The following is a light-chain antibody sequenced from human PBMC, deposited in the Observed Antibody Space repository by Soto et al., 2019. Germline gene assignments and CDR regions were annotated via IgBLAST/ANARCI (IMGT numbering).Light chain of an antibody. Sequence: QSALTQPRSVSGSPGQSVTISCTGTSSDVGGSNYVSWYQQHPGKTPKLMIYDVTKRPSGVPDRFSGSKSRNTASLTISGLQAEDEADYYCCSYAGSYTLLFGGGTKVTVL. CDR1: SSDVGGSNY. CDR3: CSYAGSYTLL. V-gene: IGLV2-11*01. J-gene: IGLJ2*01. CDR2: DVT.